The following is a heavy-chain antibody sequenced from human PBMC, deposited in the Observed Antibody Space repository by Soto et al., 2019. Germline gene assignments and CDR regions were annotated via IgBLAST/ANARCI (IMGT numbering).Heavy chain of an antibody. Sequence: GGSLRLCCAASGFTFSSYSMNWVRQAPGKGLEWVSSISSSSSYIYYADSVKGRFTISRDNAKNSLYLQMNSLRAEDTAVYYCASHPRDSSGYSYYFDYWGQGTLVTVSS. CDR2: ISSSSSYI. D-gene: IGHD3-22*01. J-gene: IGHJ4*02. CDR3: ASHPRDSSGYSYYFDY. CDR1: GFTFSSYS. V-gene: IGHV3-21*01.